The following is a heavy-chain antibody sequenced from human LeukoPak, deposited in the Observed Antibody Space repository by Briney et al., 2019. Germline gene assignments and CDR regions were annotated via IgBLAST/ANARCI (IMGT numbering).Heavy chain of an antibody. CDR3: ASPPAGIAASGTGG. CDR1: GVTVSNNY. J-gene: IGHJ4*02. Sequence: PGGALRLSCTASGVTVSNNYMNWVRQAPGKGLEWGSLIYSGGTTKYADSVKGRFTIYRDNYKNTLYLKMQSARAAAVSVYSCASPPAGIAASGTGGWGQGTLVTVSS. D-gene: IGHD6-13*01. V-gene: IGHV3-53*01. CDR2: IYSGGTT.